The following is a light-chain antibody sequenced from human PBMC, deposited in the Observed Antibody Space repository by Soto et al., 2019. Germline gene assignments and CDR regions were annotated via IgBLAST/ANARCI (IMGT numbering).Light chain of an antibody. CDR3: QQYNNWPSLIT. V-gene: IGKV3-15*01. Sequence: EIVMTQSPATLSVSPGERATLSCTASQIVSSNLAWYQQKPGQAPRLLIYGASTRATGIPARFSGSGSGTEFTLTISSLQSEDFAVYYCQQYNNWPSLITFGQGTRLEIK. CDR1: QIVSSN. CDR2: GAS. J-gene: IGKJ5*01.